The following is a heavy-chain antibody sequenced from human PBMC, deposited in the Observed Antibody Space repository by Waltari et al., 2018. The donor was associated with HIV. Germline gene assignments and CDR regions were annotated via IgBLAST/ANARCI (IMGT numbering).Heavy chain of an antibody. D-gene: IGHD3-10*01. CDR2: MNPNSGNT. CDR1: GFPFITYH. Sequence: QVQLVQSGAEVKKPGASVKVSCKASGFPFITYHINSLRQAPGHGLEWMGWMNPNSGNTGYAQKFQGRVTMTRNTSISTAYMELTSLTLQDTALYYCARGVLSGEFYGSGNYFDYWGQGTLVTVPS. J-gene: IGHJ4*02. CDR3: ARGVLSGEFYGSGNYFDY. V-gene: IGHV1-8*01.